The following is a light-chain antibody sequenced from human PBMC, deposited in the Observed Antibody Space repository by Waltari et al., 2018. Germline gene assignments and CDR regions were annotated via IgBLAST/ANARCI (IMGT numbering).Light chain of an antibody. Sequence: DIVMTQTPLSLSVTPGQPVSISCKSSQSRVHNNGRTYLNWYLQRPGQPQQLLIYDGSNLFSGVPDRFSGSGSGTDFTLRSSRVEAEDVGVYYCLQSLQFLTFGGGTKVETK. J-gene: IGKJ4*01. CDR2: DGS. V-gene: IGKV2D-29*01. CDR3: LQSLQFLT. CDR1: QSRVHNNGRTY.